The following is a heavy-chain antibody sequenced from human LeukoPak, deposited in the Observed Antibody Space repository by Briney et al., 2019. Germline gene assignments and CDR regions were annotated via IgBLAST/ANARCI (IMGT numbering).Heavy chain of an antibody. Sequence: GGSLRLSCAASGFTFSSYWMSWVRQAPGKGLEWVANIKQDGSEKYYVDSVKGRFTISRDNAKNSLYLQMNSLRAEDTAVYYCVRESSGSYFAYWGQGTLVTVSS. V-gene: IGHV3-7*03. J-gene: IGHJ4*02. D-gene: IGHD3-10*01. CDR3: VRESSGSYFAY. CDR1: GFTFSSYW. CDR2: IKQDGSEK.